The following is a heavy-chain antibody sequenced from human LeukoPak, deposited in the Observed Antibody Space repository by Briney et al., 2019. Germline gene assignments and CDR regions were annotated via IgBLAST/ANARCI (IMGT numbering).Heavy chain of an antibody. J-gene: IGHJ4*02. V-gene: IGHV4-34*01. CDR2: INHSGTT. CDR1: GGSFSGYY. Sequence: PSETLSLTCAVYGGSFSGYYWSWIRQPPGKGLEWIGEINHSGTTNYNPSLKNQVTISVDTSKNQFSLKLSSVTAADTAVYYCAASRQKSTWAYYFDYWGQGTLVTVSS. CDR3: AASRQKSTWAYYFDY.